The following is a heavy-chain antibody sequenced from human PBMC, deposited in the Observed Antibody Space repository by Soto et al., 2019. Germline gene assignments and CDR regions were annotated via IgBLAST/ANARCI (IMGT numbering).Heavy chain of an antibody. CDR1: GFTFSSYA. CDR2: ISYDGSNK. D-gene: IGHD3-10*01. J-gene: IGHJ6*02. V-gene: IGHV3-30-3*01. CDR3: ARDRAHGSGGGMDV. Sequence: QVQLVESGGGVVQPGRSLRLSCAASGFTFSSYAMHWVRQAPGKGLEWVAVISYDGSNKYYADSVKGRFTISRDNSKNTLYLQMNSLRAEDTAVYYCARDRAHGSGGGMDVWGQGTTVTVSS.